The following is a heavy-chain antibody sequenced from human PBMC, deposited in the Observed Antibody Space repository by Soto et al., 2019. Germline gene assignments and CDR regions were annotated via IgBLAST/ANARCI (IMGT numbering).Heavy chain of an antibody. Sequence: RASVKVSCKASGYTFTGYYMHWVRQAPGQGLEWMGWINPNSGGTNYAQKFQGWVTMTRDTSISTAYMELSRLRSDDTAVYYCARDGPPPYYYDSSGSPIQNYYYYGMDVWGQGTTVTVS. CDR3: ARDGPPPYYYDSSGSPIQNYYYYGMDV. D-gene: IGHD3-22*01. V-gene: IGHV1-2*04. J-gene: IGHJ6*02. CDR1: GYTFTGYY. CDR2: INPNSGGT.